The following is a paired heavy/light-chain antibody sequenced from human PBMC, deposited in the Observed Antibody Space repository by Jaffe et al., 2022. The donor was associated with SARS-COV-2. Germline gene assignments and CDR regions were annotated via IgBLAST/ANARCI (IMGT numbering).Light chain of an antibody. CDR3: SSYTSSSTPYV. V-gene: IGLV2-14*03. CDR2: DVS. Sequence: QSALTQPASVSGSPGQSITISCTGSSSDVGAYKYVSWYQQHPGKAPKLMIFDVSNRPSGVSNRFSGSKSGNTASLTISGLQAEDEADYYCSSYTSSSTPYVFGTGTKVTVL. CDR1: SSDVGAYKY. J-gene: IGLJ1*01.
Heavy chain of an antibody. J-gene: IGHJ4*02. D-gene: IGHD1-1*01. CDR3: AREPGTLKNFDY. Sequence: QVQLVQSGAEVKKPGASVKVSCEASGYTFTKYLMHWVRQAPGQGPEWMGIINTSGGSTLYAQKFQGRITVTRDTSTSTVYMELSSLRSEDTAVYYCAREPGTLKNFDYWGQGTLVTVSS. CDR2: INTSGGST. CDR1: GYTFTKYL. V-gene: IGHV1-46*01.